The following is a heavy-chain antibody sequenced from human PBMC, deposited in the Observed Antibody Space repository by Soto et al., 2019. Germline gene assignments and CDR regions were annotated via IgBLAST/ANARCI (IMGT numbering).Heavy chain of an antibody. J-gene: IGHJ6*03. V-gene: IGHV5-51*01. CDR3: ARLDCSGGSCYFGNYYYYVDV. Sequence: PGESLKISCKGSGYSFTSYWIGWVRQMPGKGLEWMGIIYPGDSDTRYSPSFQGQVTISADKSISTAYLQWSSLKASDTAMYYCARLDCSGGSCYFGNYYYYVDVWGKGTTVTVSS. CDR2: IYPGDSDT. CDR1: GYSFTSYW. D-gene: IGHD2-15*01.